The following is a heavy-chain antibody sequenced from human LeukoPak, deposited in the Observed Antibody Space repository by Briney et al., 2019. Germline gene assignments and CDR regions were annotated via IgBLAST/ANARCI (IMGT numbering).Heavy chain of an antibody. CDR1: GFTFSSYW. J-gene: IGHJ4*02. CDR2: IKEDGSEK. D-gene: IGHD4-17*01. Sequence: GGSLRLSCAASGFTFSSYWMSWVRQAPGKGLEWVANIKEDGSEKYYVDSVKGRFTISRDNAKNSLYLQMNGLRAEDTAVYYCARTTYGDYALDYWGQGTLVTVSS. V-gene: IGHV3-7*03. CDR3: ARTTYGDYALDY.